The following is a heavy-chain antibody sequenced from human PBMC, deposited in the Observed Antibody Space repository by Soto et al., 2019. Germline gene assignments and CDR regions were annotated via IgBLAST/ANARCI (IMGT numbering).Heavy chain of an antibody. D-gene: IGHD1-1*01. CDR3: ARGRYGDY. Sequence: QVHLVQSGAEVKKPGASVKVSCKGSGYTFTSYGITWVRQAPGQGLEWMGWISAPNVNTDYAQKLQGRVTVTRDTSTSTAYMELRSLRSDDTAVYYGARGRYGDYWGQGALVTVSS. V-gene: IGHV1-18*01. CDR2: ISAPNVNT. CDR1: GYTFTSYG. J-gene: IGHJ4*02.